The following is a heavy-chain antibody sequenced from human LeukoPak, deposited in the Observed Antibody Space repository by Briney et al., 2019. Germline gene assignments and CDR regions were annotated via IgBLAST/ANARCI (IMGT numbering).Heavy chain of an antibody. CDR2: INWNGGST. CDR1: GFTFDDYG. D-gene: IGHD1-26*01. CDR3: ARGEEHLSPLYGMDV. Sequence: GGSLRLSCAASGFTFDDYGMSWVRQAPGKGLEWVSGINWNGGSTGYADSVKGRFTISRDNAKNSLYLQMNSLRAEDTALYHCARGEEHLSPLYGMDVWGQGTAVTVSS. V-gene: IGHV3-20*01. J-gene: IGHJ6*02.